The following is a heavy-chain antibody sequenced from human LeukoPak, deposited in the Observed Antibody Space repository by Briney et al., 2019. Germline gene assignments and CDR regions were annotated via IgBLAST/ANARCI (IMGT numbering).Heavy chain of an antibody. CDR2: IYHSGST. CDR1: GYSITSGYY. J-gene: IGHJ4*02. D-gene: IGHD2-2*01. V-gene: IGHV4-38-2*02. Sequence: PSETLSLTCSVSGYSITSGYYWSWIRQPPGKGLEWIGYIYHSGSTYYNPSLKSRVTISVDRSKNQFSLKLSSVTAADTAVYYCARASTSFNFDYWGQGTLVTVSS. CDR3: ARASTSFNFDY.